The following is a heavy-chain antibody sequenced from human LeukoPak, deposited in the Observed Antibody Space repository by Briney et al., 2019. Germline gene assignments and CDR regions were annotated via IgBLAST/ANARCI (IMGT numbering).Heavy chain of an antibody. D-gene: IGHD6-6*01. CDR2: IYASGST. J-gene: IGHJ4*02. Sequence: SETLSLICTVSGGSTSSYYWSWIRQPAGKGLEWIGRIYASGSTYYNPSLKSRVTMSVDTSKNQFSLRLTTVTAADTAVYYCARDSNLEYSSSRGLGRWGQGTLVTVSS. V-gene: IGHV4-4*07. CDR1: GGSTSSYY. CDR3: ARDSNLEYSSSRGLGR.